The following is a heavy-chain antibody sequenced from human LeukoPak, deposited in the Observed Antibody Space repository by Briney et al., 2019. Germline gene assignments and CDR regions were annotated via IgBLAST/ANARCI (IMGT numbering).Heavy chain of an antibody. D-gene: IGHD2-21*02. CDR2: IIPIFGAA. CDR3: AFSYCGGDCYHFDY. V-gene: IGHV1-69*13. Sequence: SVKVSCKASGGTFSSYAISWVRQAPGQGLEWMGGIIPIFGAANYAQKFQGRVTITADGSTSTAYMELSSLRSEDTAVYYCAFSYCGGDCYHFDYWGQGTLVTVSS. CDR1: GGTFSSYA. J-gene: IGHJ4*02.